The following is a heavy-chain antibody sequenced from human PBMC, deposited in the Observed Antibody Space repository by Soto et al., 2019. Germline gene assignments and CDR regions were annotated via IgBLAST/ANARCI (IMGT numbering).Heavy chain of an antibody. CDR3: ARARQYYDCELDP. CDR2: ISNTGST. Sequence: SETLSLTCTVSGDSINRGTYYWTWFRQQPGKGLEWIGYISNTGSTYYNPSLKSRLSISLDTSENQFSLKLTSVTAADTAIDYCARARQYYDCELDPWGQETQFTVSS. CDR1: GDSINRGTYY. D-gene: IGHD3-16*01. J-gene: IGHJ5*02. V-gene: IGHV4-31*03.